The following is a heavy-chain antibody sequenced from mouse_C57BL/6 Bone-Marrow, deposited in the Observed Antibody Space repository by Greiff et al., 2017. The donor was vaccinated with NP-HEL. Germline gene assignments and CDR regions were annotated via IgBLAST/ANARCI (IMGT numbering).Heavy chain of an antibody. CDR2: ISNGGGST. Sequence: EVKLMESGGGLVQPGGSLKLSCAASGFTFSDYYMYWVRQTPEKRLEWVAYISNGGGSTYYPDTVKGRFTISRDNAKNTLYLQMSRLKSEDTAMYYCARRDIYYYGSSRFFYAMDYWGQGTSVTVSS. J-gene: IGHJ4*01. CDR1: GFTFSDYY. CDR3: ARRDIYYYGSSRFFYAMDY. V-gene: IGHV5-12*01. D-gene: IGHD1-1*01.